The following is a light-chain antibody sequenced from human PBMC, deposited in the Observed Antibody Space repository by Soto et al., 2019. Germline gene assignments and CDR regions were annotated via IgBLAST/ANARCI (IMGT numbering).Light chain of an antibody. V-gene: IGKV1-9*01. CDR1: QGISNY. J-gene: IGKJ3*01. CDR3: QQANIYPFT. CDR2: SAS. Sequence: IQLTQSPSSLSASVGDRVTITCRASQGISNYLAWYQQKPGKAPKLLIYSASTLQRGVSSRFSGSGSGADFTLMISSLQPEDVATDFWQQANIYPFTVGLGTKVEIK.